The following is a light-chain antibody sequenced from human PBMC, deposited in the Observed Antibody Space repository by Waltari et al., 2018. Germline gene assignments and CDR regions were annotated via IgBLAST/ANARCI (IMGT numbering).Light chain of an antibody. Sequence: QSVLTQPPSASGTPGQRVTISCSGSSSNIGSNYVYCYQQLPGTAPKLLIDRNNQRPSGVPDRFSGSKSGTSASLAISGLRSEDEADYYCAAWDDSLSGVVFGGGTKLTVL. V-gene: IGLV1-47*01. CDR1: SSNIGSNY. CDR3: AAWDDSLSGVV. CDR2: RNN. J-gene: IGLJ2*01.